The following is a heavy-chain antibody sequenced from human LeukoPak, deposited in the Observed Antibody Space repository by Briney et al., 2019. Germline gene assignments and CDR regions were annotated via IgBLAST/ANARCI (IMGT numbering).Heavy chain of an antibody. D-gene: IGHD1-26*01. V-gene: IGHV3-30*18. Sequence: GGSLRLSCAASGFTFSSYGMHWVRQAPGKGLEWVAVISYDGSNKYYADSVKGRFTISRDNSKNTLYLQMNSLRAEDTAVYYCAKDFYGGSYERCPGDYWGQGTLSPSPQ. CDR1: GFTFSSYG. CDR2: ISYDGSNK. J-gene: IGHJ4*02. CDR3: AKDFYGGSYERCPGDY.